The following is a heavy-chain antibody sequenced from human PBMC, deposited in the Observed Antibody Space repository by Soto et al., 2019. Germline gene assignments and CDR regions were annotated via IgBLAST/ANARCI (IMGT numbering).Heavy chain of an antibody. D-gene: IGHD3-10*01. V-gene: IGHV3-7*04. J-gene: IGHJ4*02. CDR3: ARVCYGSGSRKPYYFDY. CDR2: IKQDGSEK. CDR1: GFTFSSYW. Sequence: GGSLRLSCAASGFTFSSYWMSWVRQAPGKGLEWVANIKQDGSEKYYVDSVKGRFTISRDNAKNSLYLQMNSLRAEDTAVYYCARVCYGSGSRKPYYFDYWGQGTLVTVPQ.